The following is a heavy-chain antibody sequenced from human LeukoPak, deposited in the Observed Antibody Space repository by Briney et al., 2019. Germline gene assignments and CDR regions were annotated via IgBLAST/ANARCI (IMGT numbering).Heavy chain of an antibody. V-gene: IGHV3-30*02. CDR3: ARVGLLRTSDYVGDYMDV. D-gene: IGHD4-17*01. Sequence: PGGSLRLSCAASGFTFSSYGMHWVRQAPGKGLEWVAFIRYDGSNKYYADSVKGRFTISRDNSKNTLYLQMNSLRAEDTAVYYCARVGLLRTSDYVGDYMDVWGKGTTVTVSS. J-gene: IGHJ6*03. CDR1: GFTFSSYG. CDR2: IRYDGSNK.